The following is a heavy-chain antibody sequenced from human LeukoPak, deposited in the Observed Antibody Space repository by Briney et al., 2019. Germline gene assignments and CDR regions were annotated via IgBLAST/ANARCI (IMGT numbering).Heavy chain of an antibody. V-gene: IGHV3-23*01. J-gene: IGHJ4*02. CDR2: ISANGGAT. Sequence: GGSLRLSCAASGFTFSNAWMSWVRQAPGKGLERVSLISANGGATYYADSVKGRFTISRDNSKSTLYLQMNSLRADDTAVYYCAKASGSPYYFDYWGQGTLVTVSS. CDR3: AKASGSPYYFDY. CDR1: GFTFSNAW. D-gene: IGHD3-10*01.